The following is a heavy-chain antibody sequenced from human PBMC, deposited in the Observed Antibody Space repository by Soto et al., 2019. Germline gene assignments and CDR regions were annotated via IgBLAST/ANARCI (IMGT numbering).Heavy chain of an antibody. CDR2: ISGSGGST. J-gene: IGHJ4*02. Sequence: GGSLRLSCAASGFTFSSYAMSWVRQAPGKGLEWVSAISGSGGSTYYADSVKGRFTISRDNSKNTLYLQMNSLRAEDTAVYYCAKDPYDILTGYYGVAYWGQGTLVTVSS. CDR1: GFTFSSYA. CDR3: AKDPYDILTGYYGVAY. D-gene: IGHD3-9*01. V-gene: IGHV3-23*01.